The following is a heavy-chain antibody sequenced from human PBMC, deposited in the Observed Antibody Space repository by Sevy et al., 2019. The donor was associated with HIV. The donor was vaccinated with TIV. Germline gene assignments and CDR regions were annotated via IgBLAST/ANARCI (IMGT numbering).Heavy chain of an antibody. V-gene: IGHV3-23*01. CDR3: AREGCTKPHDY. CDR2: LSFGCGEI. CDR1: GFTFSKYS. Sequence: GGSLRLSCAASGFTFSKYSMSWVRQPPGKGREWVSTLSFGCGEINYADSVKGRFTTSRDNSKSSVYLQMNNLRPEDTAVYYCAREGCTKPHDYWGQGTVVTVS. J-gene: IGHJ4*02. D-gene: IGHD2-8*01.